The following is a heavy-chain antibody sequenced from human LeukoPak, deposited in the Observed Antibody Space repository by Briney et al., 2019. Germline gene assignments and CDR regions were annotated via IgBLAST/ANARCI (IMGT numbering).Heavy chain of an antibody. CDR2: ISSSSSTI. CDR3: ARDSPFSGSYATFDY. Sequence: PGGSLRLSCAASGFTFSSYSMNWVRQAPGKGLEWVSYISSSSSTIYYADSVKGRFTISRDNAKNSLYLQMNSLRAEDTAVHYCARDSPFSGSYATFDYWGQGTLVTVSS. CDR1: GFTFSSYS. D-gene: IGHD1-26*01. V-gene: IGHV3-48*04. J-gene: IGHJ4*02.